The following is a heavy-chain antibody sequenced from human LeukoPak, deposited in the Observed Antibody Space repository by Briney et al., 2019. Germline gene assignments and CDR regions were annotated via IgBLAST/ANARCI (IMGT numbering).Heavy chain of an antibody. V-gene: IGHV3-48*03. D-gene: IGHD6-6*01. CDR2: ISSSGSTI. Sequence: GGSLRLSCAASGFTFSSYEMNWVRQAPGKGLEWVSYISSSGSTIYYADSVKGRFTISRDNAKNSLYLQMNSLRAEDTAVYYCASGFSSYFDYWGQGTLATVSS. CDR3: ASGFSSYFDY. J-gene: IGHJ4*02. CDR1: GFTFSSYE.